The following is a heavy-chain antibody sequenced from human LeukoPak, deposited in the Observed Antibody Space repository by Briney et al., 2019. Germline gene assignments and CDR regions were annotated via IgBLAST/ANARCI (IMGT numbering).Heavy chain of an antibody. CDR3: ARDRDSSSLLDY. CDR2: TYHSGST. V-gene: IGHV4-30-2*01. D-gene: IGHD6-6*01. J-gene: IGHJ4*02. CDR1: GAFIRSGGYY. Sequence: SETLSLTCTVSGAFIRSGGYYWSWIRQPPGKGLEWIGCTYHSGSTDYNPSLKSRVSILVDRSKNQISLELNSVTDADTAIYYCARDRDSSSLLDYWGQGILVTVSS.